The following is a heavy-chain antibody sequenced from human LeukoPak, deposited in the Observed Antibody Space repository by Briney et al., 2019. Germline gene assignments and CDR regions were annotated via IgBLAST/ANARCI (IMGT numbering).Heavy chain of an antibody. V-gene: IGHV6-1*01. D-gene: IGHD4-23*01. J-gene: IGHJ4*02. CDR3: ARTTIPYGGNSPFDY. CDR1: GDSVSSNSAA. Sequence: SQTLSLTCVISGDSVSSNSAAWNWVRQSPSRGLEWLGRTYYRSKWYNDYAVSVKSRITINPDTSKNQFSLQLNSVTPEDTAVYYCARTTIPYGGNSPFDYWGQGTLVTVSS. CDR2: TYYRSKWYN.